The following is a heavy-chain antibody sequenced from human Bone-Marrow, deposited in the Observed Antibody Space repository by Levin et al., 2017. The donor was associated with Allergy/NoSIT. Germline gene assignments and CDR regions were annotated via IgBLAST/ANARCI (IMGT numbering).Heavy chain of an antibody. CDR1: GFTFDDYA. Sequence: SCAASGFTFDDYAMHWVRQAPGKGLEWVSGISWNSGTIGYADSVKGRFTISRDNAKNSLYLQMNSLRPEDTALYYCVGNGYSYASPHWGQGTLVTVSS. J-gene: IGHJ4*02. V-gene: IGHV3-9*01. CDR2: ISWNSGTI. CDR3: VGNGYSYASPH. D-gene: IGHD3-16*01.